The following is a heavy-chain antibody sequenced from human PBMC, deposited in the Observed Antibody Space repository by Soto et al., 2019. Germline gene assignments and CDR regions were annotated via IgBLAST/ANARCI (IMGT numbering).Heavy chain of an antibody. D-gene: IGHD1-26*01. CDR2: RHPKTGDT. J-gene: IGHJ4*01. CDR1: GYSLSGYY. CDR3: ARGRGTYLGTGDL. V-gene: IGHV1-2*02. Sequence: ASVEVTCKACGYSLSGYYVQWVRPAPGQGLEWIGRRHPKTGDTEFAQKFQGRLTVTSDASISTAYMDLRRLRPNDTAVLYCARGRGTYLGTGDLWGQGTLVTVSP.